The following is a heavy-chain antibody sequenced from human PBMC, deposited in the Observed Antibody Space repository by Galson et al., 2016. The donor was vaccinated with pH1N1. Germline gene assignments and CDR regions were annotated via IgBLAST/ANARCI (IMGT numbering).Heavy chain of an antibody. CDR1: SFSSYW. CDR2: IYYSGST. V-gene: IGHV4-39*01. D-gene: IGHD3-10*01. J-gene: IGHJ4*02. CDR3: ARRGIGEFLYYFDY. Sequence: SFSSYWMSWVRQAPGKGLEWIGTIYYSGSTYYNPSLKSRVTISVDTSKNQFSLKLSSVTAADTAVYYCARRGIGEFLYYFDYWGQGTLVTVSS.